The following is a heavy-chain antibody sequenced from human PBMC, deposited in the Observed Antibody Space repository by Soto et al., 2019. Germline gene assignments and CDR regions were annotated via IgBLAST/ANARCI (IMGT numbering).Heavy chain of an antibody. D-gene: IGHD3-3*01. CDR2: ISYDGSNK. Sequence: PGGSLRLSCAASGFTSSSYAMHWVRQAPGKGLEWVAVISYDGSNKYYADSVKGRFTISRDNSKNTLYLQMNSLRAEDTAVYYCARMEGNYDFWSGYFTGTYYYYGMDVWGQGTTVTVSS. CDR1: GFTSSSYA. V-gene: IGHV3-30-3*01. J-gene: IGHJ6*02. CDR3: ARMEGNYDFWSGYFTGTYYYYGMDV.